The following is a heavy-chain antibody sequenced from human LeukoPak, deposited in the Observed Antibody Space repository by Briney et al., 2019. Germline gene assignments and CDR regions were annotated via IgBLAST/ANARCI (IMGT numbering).Heavy chain of an antibody. J-gene: IGHJ5*02. CDR1: GFTFSTYW. CDR3: ARRVDATRWYDP. Sequence: GGSLRLSCAASGFTFSTYWMHWVRQAPGEGLVWVSRINGDGSTTNYADFVKGRFTISRDNAKNTLFLQMNGLRAEDTAVYYCARRVDATRWYDPWGQGTLVTVSS. D-gene: IGHD2-15*01. V-gene: IGHV3-74*01. CDR2: INGDGSTT.